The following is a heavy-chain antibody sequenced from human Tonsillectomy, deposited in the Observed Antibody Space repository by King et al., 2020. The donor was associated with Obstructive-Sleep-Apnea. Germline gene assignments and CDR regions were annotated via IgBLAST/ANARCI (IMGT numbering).Heavy chain of an antibody. CDR1: GGIVSIYG. D-gene: IGHD3-22*01. CDR2: IIPKLGRA. CDR3: ARAKDYYDSSGYSQYGMDV. J-gene: IGHJ6*02. Sequence: QLVQSGAEVKKPGSSVKVSCKASGGIVSIYGISWVRQAPGQGLEWMGRIIPKLGRANYAQKFQGRVTITADKSTGTAYMEMSSLRSEDTAVYYCARAKDYYDSSGYSQYGMDVWGQGTTVTVSS. V-gene: IGHV1-69*09.